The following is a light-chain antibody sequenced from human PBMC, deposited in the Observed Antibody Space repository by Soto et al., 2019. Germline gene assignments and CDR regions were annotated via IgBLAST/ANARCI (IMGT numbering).Light chain of an antibody. V-gene: IGKV3-15*01. Sequence: EIVMTQSPATLSVSPGERATLSCRASQSVSNNLAWYQQKPGQAPRLLIYLASTRATGIPARFSGRGSGTEFTLTISSLQSEDFAVYYCQQYNNWPPEYTFGQGTKLEIK. CDR3: QQYNNWPPEYT. CDR2: LAS. J-gene: IGKJ2*01. CDR1: QSVSNN.